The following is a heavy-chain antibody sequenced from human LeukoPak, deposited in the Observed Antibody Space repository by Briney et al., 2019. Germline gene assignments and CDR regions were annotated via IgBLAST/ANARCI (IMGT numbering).Heavy chain of an antibody. CDR1: GGSISSYY. V-gene: IGHV4-59*01. J-gene: IGHJ4*02. Sequence: SGTLSLTCTVSGGSISSYYWSWIRQPPGKGLEWIGYIYYSGSTNYNPSLKSRVTISVDTSKNQFSLKLSSVTAADTAVYYCARGGYSYGDYSSGWTQPIFHDWGQGTLVTVSS. CDR2: IYYSGST. D-gene: IGHD6-19*01. CDR3: ARGGYSYGDYSSGWTQPIFHD.